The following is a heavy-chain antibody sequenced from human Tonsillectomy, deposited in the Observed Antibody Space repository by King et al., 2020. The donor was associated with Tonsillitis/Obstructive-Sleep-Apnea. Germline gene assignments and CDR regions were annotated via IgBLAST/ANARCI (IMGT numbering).Heavy chain of an antibody. CDR3: ARAVVPAAITLWFDP. V-gene: IGHV3-13*04. Sequence: VQLVESGGGLVQPGGSLRLSCAASGFTFSSYDMHWVRQATGNGLEWVSAIGTAGDTYYPGSVKGRFTISRENAKNSLYLQMNSLRAGDTAVYYCARAVVPAAITLWFDPWGQGTLVTVSS. CDR1: GFTFSSYD. CDR2: IGTAGDT. J-gene: IGHJ5*02. D-gene: IGHD2-2*01.